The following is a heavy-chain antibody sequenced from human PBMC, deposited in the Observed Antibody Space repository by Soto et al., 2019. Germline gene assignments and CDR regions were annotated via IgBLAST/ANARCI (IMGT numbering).Heavy chain of an antibody. D-gene: IGHD6-6*01. CDR2: IDPSDSYT. Sequence: GESLKISCKGSGYSFTSYWISWVRQMPGKGLEWMGRIDPSDSYTNYSPSFQGHVTISADKSISTAYLQWSSLKASDTAMYYCARHEYSSSSGRTNWFDPWGQGTLVTVSS. J-gene: IGHJ5*02. CDR3: ARHEYSSSSGRTNWFDP. CDR1: GYSFTSYW. V-gene: IGHV5-10-1*01.